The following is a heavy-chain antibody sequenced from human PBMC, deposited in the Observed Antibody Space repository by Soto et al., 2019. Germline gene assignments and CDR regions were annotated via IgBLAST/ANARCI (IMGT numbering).Heavy chain of an antibody. D-gene: IGHD2-15*01. CDR2: ISYDGSNK. CDR1: GITFSSYG. CDR3: AKTQVVVAAMYGMDV. J-gene: IGHJ6*02. Sequence: QVQLVESGGGVVQPGRYLRVSCAASGITFSSYGMHWVRQAPGKGLEWVAVISYDGSNKYYADSVKGRFTISRDNSKNTLYLQMNSLRAEDTAVYYCAKTQVVVAAMYGMDVWGQGTTVTVSS. V-gene: IGHV3-30*18.